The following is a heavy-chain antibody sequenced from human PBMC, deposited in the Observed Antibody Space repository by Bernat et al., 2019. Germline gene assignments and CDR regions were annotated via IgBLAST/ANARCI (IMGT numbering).Heavy chain of an antibody. Sequence: EVQLVESGGGLVQPGGSLRLSCAAPGFTFSDHYMDWVRQAPGKGLEWVGHTKNKANSYTTEYAASVKGRFTISRDDSKNSLYLQMNSLKTEDAAVYYCGRERRCSSTTWRGPVDFWGQGTLVTVSS. CDR1: GFTFSDHY. J-gene: IGHJ4*02. D-gene: IGHD2-2*01. CDR3: GRERRCSSTTWRGPVDF. V-gene: IGHV3-72*01. CDR2: TKNKANSYTT.